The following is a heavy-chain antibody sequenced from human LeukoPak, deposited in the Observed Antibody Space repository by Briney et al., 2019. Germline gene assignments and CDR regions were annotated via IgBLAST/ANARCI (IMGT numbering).Heavy chain of an antibody. CDR1: GGSISSGGYY. CDR3: ARAVIDSSGYYLGDWFDP. J-gene: IGHJ5*02. V-gene: IGHV4-31*03. D-gene: IGHD3-22*01. Sequence: SQTLSLTCTVSGGSISSGGYYWSWIRQHPGKGLEWIGYIYYSGSTYYNPSLQSRVTISVDTSKNQFSLKLSSVTAADTAVYYCARAVIDSSGYYLGDWFDPWGQGTLVTVSS. CDR2: IYYSGST.